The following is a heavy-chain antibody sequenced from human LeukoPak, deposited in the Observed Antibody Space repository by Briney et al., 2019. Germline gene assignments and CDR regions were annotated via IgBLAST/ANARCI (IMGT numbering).Heavy chain of an antibody. J-gene: IGHJ3*02. CDR2: IYSGGTT. V-gene: IGHV3-53*01. D-gene: IGHD3-22*01. CDR3: ARGGLNYYDSSGYYHDAFDI. Sequence: GGSLRLSCAASGFTVSSNYLSWVRQAPGKGLEWVSIIYSGGTTYYADSVKGRFTISRDNSKNTLYLQMNSLRVENTAVYYCARGGLNYYDSSGYYHDAFDIWGQGTMVTVSS. CDR1: GFTVSSNY.